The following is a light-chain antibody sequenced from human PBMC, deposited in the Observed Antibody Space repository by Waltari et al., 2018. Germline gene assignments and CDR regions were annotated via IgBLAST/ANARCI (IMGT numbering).Light chain of an antibody. J-gene: IGKJ1*01. Sequence: DIQMTQSQSSLSASVGHRVTITCRASQSISSYLNWYQQKPGKAPKLLIYAASSLQSGVPSRFSGSGSGTDFTLTISSLQPEDFATYYCQQSYSTPWTFGQGTKVEIK. V-gene: IGKV1-39*01. CDR2: AAS. CDR1: QSISSY. CDR3: QQSYSTPWT.